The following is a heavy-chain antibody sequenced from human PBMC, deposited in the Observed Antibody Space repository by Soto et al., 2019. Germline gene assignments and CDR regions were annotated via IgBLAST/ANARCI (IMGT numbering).Heavy chain of an antibody. CDR3: PREGSQSGSGTYSPPRYYGMDV. J-gene: IGHJ6*02. CDR2: ISDYNGKT. Sequence: QVQLVQSGSEVKKPGALVKVSCKTSGYRFTDYGISGVRQAPGQGLEWMGWISDYNGKTNYAQKLRGRIFMTTDTSTRKAYMELRSLRSDDTAVYFCPREGSQSGSGTYSPPRYYGMDVWCQGTTVTVSS. D-gene: IGHD3-10*01. CDR1: GYRFTDYG. V-gene: IGHV1-18*01.